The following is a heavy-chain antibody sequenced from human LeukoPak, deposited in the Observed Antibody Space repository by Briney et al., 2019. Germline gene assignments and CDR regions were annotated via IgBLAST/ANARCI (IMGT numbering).Heavy chain of an antibody. CDR2: IYYSGST. Sequence: SETLSLTCTVSGGSTSSYYWSWIRQPPGKGLEWIGYIYYSGSTNYNPSLKSRVTISVDTSKNQFSLKLSSVTAADTAVYYCARLPGLYGDYDYYYYGMDVWGQGTTVTVSS. CDR3: ARLPGLYGDYDYYYYGMDV. J-gene: IGHJ6*02. D-gene: IGHD4-17*01. CDR1: GGSTSSYY. V-gene: IGHV4-59*01.